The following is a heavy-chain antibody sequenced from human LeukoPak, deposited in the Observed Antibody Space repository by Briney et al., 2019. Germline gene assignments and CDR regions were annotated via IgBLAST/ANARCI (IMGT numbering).Heavy chain of an antibody. J-gene: IGHJ4*02. D-gene: IGHD6-19*01. CDR3: ASIIYGEQWLVRPVDY. Sequence: SVKVSCKASGGTFISYAISWVRQAPGQGLEWMGRIIPILGTANYAQKFQGRVTITADKSTSTAYMELSSLRSEDTAVYYCASIIYGEQWLVRPVDYWGQGTLVTVSS. V-gene: IGHV1-69*04. CDR1: GGTFISYA. CDR2: IIPILGTA.